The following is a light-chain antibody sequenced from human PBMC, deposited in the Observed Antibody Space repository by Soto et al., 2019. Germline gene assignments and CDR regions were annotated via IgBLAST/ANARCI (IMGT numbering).Light chain of an antibody. CDR2: GTS. CDR3: QQSFSTLLIT. CDR1: QSINTY. V-gene: IGKV1-39*01. Sequence: DIQMTQSPSFLSASVGDRVPISCRASQSINTYLNWYQHKPGQAPKLLIYGTSDLQSGVPSRFSGGGSGTDFTLTISSLQPEDFATYYCQQSFSTLLITFGQGTRLEFK. J-gene: IGKJ5*01.